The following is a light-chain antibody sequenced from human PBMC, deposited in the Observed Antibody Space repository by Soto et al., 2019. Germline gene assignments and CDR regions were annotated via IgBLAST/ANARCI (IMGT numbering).Light chain of an antibody. CDR3: SSYTSSSAVV. J-gene: IGLJ2*01. Sequence: QSALTQPASLSGTPGQSITISCTGTSSDVGGYNFVSWYQQHPGKAPKLMIYDVTYRPSGVSNRFSGSKSGNTASLTISGLQAEDEADYYCSSYTSSSAVVFGGGTKLTVL. CDR2: DVT. V-gene: IGLV2-14*01. CDR1: SSDVGGYNF.